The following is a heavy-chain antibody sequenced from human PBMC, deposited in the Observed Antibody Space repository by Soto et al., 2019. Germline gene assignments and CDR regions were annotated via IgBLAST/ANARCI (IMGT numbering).Heavy chain of an antibody. D-gene: IGHD4-17*01. CDR3: AGLRRRSGTVTNPRHYYMDV. CDR1: GGSISSSSYY. CDR2: IYYSGST. V-gene: IGHV4-39*01. J-gene: IGHJ6*03. Sequence: PSETLSLTCTVSGGSISSSSYYWGWIRQPPGKGLEWIGSIYYSGSTYYNPSLKSRVTISVDTSKNQFSLKLSSVTAADTAVYYCAGLRRRSGTVTNPRHYYMDVWGKGTTVTVSS.